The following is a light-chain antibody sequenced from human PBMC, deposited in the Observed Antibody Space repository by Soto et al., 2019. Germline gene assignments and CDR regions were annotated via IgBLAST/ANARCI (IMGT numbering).Light chain of an antibody. CDR3: QQYGGSPRT. CDR2: DAS. J-gene: IGKJ1*01. Sequence: EIVATQSPGTVSLSSGERGPXSCRASQTISSYLAWYQLKRGQAPRLLIYDASNRATGIPARFSGSGSGTDFTLTISRLEAEAFAVYYCQQYGGSPRTFGQGTSLDI. CDR1: QTISSY. V-gene: IGKV3-11*01.